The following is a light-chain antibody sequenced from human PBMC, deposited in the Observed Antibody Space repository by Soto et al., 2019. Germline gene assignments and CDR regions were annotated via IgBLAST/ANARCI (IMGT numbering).Light chain of an antibody. J-gene: IGLJ1*01. Sequence: QSALTQPASVSGSPGQSITISCTGTSSDVGGYNYVSWYQQHPGKAPTLMIYDVTNRLSGVSNRFSGSKSGNTASLTISGLQAEDEADYYCSSYTSSSTQVFGTGTKLTVL. CDR3: SSYTSSSTQV. CDR1: SSDVGGYNY. V-gene: IGLV2-14*01. CDR2: DVT.